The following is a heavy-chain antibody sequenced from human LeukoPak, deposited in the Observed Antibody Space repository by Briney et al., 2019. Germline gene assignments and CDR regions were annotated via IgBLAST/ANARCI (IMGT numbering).Heavy chain of an antibody. J-gene: IGHJ6*02. V-gene: IGHV3-23*01. D-gene: IGHD2-2*01. CDR1: GFTFSSYA. Sequence: GGSLRLSCAASGFTFSSYAMSWVRQAPGKGLEWVSAISGSGGSTYYADSVKGRFTISRDNSKNTLYLQMNSLRAEDTAVYYCAKDRSCSSTSCYAYYYYYYGMDVWGQGTTVTVS. CDR3: AKDRSCSSTSCYAYYYYYYGMDV. CDR2: ISGSGGST.